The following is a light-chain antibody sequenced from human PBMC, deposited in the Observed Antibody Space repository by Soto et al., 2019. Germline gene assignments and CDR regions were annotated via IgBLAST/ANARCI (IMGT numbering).Light chain of an antibody. CDR3: QQDYNWPRT. V-gene: IGKV3-15*01. CDR1: QQSHTN. Sequence: EIVVTQSPSTLSGSAGERATLSCGAGQQSHTNLAWYQQKPGQAPRLLFYGECTGATGLPARFSGSGSGTEWTLTINRLQAEDCAVYYCQQDYNWPRTFGQGTRLEIK. J-gene: IGKJ5*01. CDR2: GEC.